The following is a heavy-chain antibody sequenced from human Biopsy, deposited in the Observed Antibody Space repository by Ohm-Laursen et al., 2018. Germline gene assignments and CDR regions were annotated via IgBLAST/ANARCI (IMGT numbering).Heavy chain of an antibody. D-gene: IGHD1-26*01. CDR2: ISDSGGST. J-gene: IGHJ3*01. CDR1: GFIFSSYA. CDR3: ARLNSGTYDASDL. V-gene: IGHV3-23*01. Sequence: SLRLSCAASGFIFSSYAMSWVRQAPGKGLEWVSGISDSGGSTYCADSVKGRFTISRDNSKNTLYLEMNSLRAEDTAVYYCARLNSGTYDASDLWGQGTMVIVSS.